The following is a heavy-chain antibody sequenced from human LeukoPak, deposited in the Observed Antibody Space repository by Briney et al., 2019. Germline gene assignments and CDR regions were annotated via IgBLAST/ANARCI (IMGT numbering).Heavy chain of an antibody. CDR2: ISTNGDST. CDR1: GFTFSTYP. J-gene: IGHJ4*02. D-gene: IGHD6-13*01. Sequence: GGSLRLSCAASGFTFSTYPIHWVRQAPGKGLEHVSGISTNGDSTYYANSVRGRFTISRDSSKNTLYLQMGSLRTEDMAVYYCARVSSSSYFDYWGQGTLVTVSS. V-gene: IGHV3-64*01. CDR3: ARVSSSSYFDY.